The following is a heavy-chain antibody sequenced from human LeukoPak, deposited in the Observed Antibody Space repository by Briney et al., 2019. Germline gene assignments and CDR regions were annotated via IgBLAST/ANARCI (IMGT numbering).Heavy chain of an antibody. D-gene: IGHD6-19*01. J-gene: IGHJ4*02. CDR1: GGSISSYY. Sequence: SETLSLTCTVSGGSISSYYWSWIRQPPGKGLEWIGYIYYSGSTNYNPSLKSRVTISVDTSKNQFSLKLSSVTAADTAMYYCARGLPQQWLIDYWGQGTLVTVSS. CDR2: IYYSGST. CDR3: ARGLPQQWLIDY. V-gene: IGHV4-59*01.